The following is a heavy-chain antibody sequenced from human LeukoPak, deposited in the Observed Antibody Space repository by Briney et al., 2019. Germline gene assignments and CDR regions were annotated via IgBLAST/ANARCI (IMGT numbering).Heavy chain of an antibody. D-gene: IGHD3-22*01. CDR2: ISAYNGNT. Sequence: GASVKVSCKASGYTFTSYGISWVRQAPGQGLEWMGWISAYNGNTNYAQKLQGRVTMTTDTSTSTAYMELRSLRAEDTAVYYCAKDYYDSSGYYYPDAFDIWGQGTMVTVSS. CDR3: AKDYYDSSGYYYPDAFDI. CDR1: GYTFTSYG. V-gene: IGHV1-18*01. J-gene: IGHJ3*02.